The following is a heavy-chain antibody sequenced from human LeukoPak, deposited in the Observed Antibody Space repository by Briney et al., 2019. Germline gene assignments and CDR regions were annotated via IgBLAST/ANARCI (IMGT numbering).Heavy chain of an antibody. Sequence: GGSLRLSCAASGFTFSSYGMHWVRQAPGKGLEWVAVISYDGSNKYYADSVKGRFTISRDNSKNTLYLQMNSLRAEDTAVYYCAKLDLSKGYSYGSFVDYWGQGTLVTVSS. J-gene: IGHJ4*02. CDR2: ISYDGSNK. D-gene: IGHD5-18*01. V-gene: IGHV3-30*18. CDR3: AKLDLSKGYSYGSFVDY. CDR1: GFTFSSYG.